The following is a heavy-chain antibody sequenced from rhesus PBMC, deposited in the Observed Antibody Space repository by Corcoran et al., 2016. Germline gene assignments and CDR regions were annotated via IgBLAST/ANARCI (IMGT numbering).Heavy chain of an antibody. CDR3: ASPYYDSGYYPFDY. Sequence: QVQLQESGPGLVKPSETLSLTCAVSGYSISSGYYWGWIRQPPGKGLEYIGYISGSSGSTYYHPSLKSRVTISKATSKNQFSLKLSSVTAADTAVYYCASPYYDSGYYPFDYWGQGVLVTVSS. CDR2: ISGSSGST. D-gene: IGHD3-28*01. CDR1: GYSISSGYY. V-gene: IGHV4-99*01. J-gene: IGHJ4*01.